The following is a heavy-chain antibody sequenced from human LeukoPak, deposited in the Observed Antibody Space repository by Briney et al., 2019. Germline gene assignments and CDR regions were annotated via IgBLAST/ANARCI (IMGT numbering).Heavy chain of an antibody. Sequence: SVKVSCKASGGTFSSYAISWVRQAPGQGLEWMGRIIPIFGTANYAQKFQGRVTITTDESTSTAYMELSSLRSEDTAVYYCARESAPLGNIVVVVPASRAFDIWGQGTMVTVSS. D-gene: IGHD2-15*01. CDR2: IIPIFGTA. J-gene: IGHJ3*02. V-gene: IGHV1-69*05. CDR1: GGTFSSYA. CDR3: ARESAPLGNIVVVVPASRAFDI.